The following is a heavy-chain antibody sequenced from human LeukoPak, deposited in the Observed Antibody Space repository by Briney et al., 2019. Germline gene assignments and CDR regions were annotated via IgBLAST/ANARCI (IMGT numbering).Heavy chain of an antibody. J-gene: IGHJ6*03. CDR2: VVPFFGTS. Sequence: SVKVSCKASGGTFSTFAIHWVRQAPGQGLEWMGGVVPFFGTSSSAQKFQGRVTITPDESTSTAYMELSGLRSEDTAVYYCARSDITGTPSSDSYYFYYMDVWGKGTAVTVSS. CDR1: GGTFSTFA. CDR3: ARSDITGTPSSDSYYFYYMDV. D-gene: IGHD1-7*01. V-gene: IGHV1-69*01.